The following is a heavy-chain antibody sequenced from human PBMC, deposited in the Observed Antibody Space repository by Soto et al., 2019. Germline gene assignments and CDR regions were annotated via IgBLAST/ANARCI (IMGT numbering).Heavy chain of an antibody. J-gene: IGHJ4*02. CDR1: GGSFSGYY. V-gene: IGHV4-34*01. CDR3: AREARYYYGSGSSLYYFDY. CDR2: INHSGST. D-gene: IGHD3-10*01. Sequence: SETLSLTCAVYGGSFSGYYWSWIRQPPGKGLEWIGEINHSGSTYYNPSLKSRVTISVDTSKNQFSLKLSSVTAADTAVYYCAREARYYYGSGSSLYYFDYWGQGTLVTVSS.